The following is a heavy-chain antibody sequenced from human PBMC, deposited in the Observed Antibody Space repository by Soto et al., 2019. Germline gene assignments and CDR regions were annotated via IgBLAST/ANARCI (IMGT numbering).Heavy chain of an antibody. CDR3: ARGLRVTRDAYYGMDV. Sequence: SVKVSCKASGGTFSSYAISWVRQAPGQGLEWMGGIIPIFGTANYAQKFQGRVTITADESTSTAYMELSSLRSEDTAVYYCARGLRVTRDAYYGMDVWGQGTTVTVSS. V-gene: IGHV1-69*13. D-gene: IGHD1-1*01. CDR2: IIPIFGTA. J-gene: IGHJ6*02. CDR1: GGTFSSYA.